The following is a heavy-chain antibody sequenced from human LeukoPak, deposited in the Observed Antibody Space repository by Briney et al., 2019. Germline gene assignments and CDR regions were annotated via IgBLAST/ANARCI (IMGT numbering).Heavy chain of an antibody. CDR3: ARFPLGDYYYDSSGYYLHAFDI. CDR1: GFTFSSYA. V-gene: IGHV3-30-3*01. CDR2: ISYDGSNK. D-gene: IGHD3-22*01. Sequence: NPGRSLRLSCAASGFTFSSYAMHWVRQAPGKGLEWVAVISYDGSNKYYADSVKGRFTISRDNSKNTLYLQMNSLRAEDTAVYYCARFPLGDYYYDSSGYYLHAFDIWGQGTMVTVSS. J-gene: IGHJ3*02.